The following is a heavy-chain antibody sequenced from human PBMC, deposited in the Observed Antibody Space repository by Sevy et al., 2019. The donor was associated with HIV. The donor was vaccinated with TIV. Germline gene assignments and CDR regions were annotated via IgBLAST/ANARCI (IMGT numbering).Heavy chain of an antibody. Sequence: GGSLRLSCAAGGFIFRNYGMHWVRQAPGKGLEWVAVIWYDGSNEYYGDSVKGRFTISRDNSKNTLFLQLNSLRVEDTAVYYCARDFGLRFGELSDYYGMDVWGQGTTVTVSS. CDR3: ARDFGLRFGELSDYYGMDV. CDR1: GFIFRNYG. D-gene: IGHD3-10*01. V-gene: IGHV3-33*01. CDR2: IWYDGSNE. J-gene: IGHJ6*02.